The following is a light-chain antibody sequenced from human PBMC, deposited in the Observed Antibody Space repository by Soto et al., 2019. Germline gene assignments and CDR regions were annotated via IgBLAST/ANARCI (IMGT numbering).Light chain of an antibody. V-gene: IGKV3D-11*02. J-gene: IGKJ5*01. CDR2: DVS. Sequence: EIVLTQSPGTLSLSPGDRATLSCRASQSVSSILAWYQQKPGQAPRLLIYDVSNRATGIPARFSGSGSGTDFTLTISSLEPEDFAIYYCQQRNYWQVTFGQGTRLEIK. CDR1: QSVSSI. CDR3: QQRNYWQVT.